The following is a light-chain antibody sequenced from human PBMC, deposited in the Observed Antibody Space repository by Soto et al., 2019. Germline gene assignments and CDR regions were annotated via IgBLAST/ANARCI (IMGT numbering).Light chain of an antibody. CDR2: GAF. V-gene: IGKV3-15*01. J-gene: IGKJ1*01. Sequence: EIVMTQSPATLSVSPGERATLSCRASQSVSSNLAWYQQKPGHAPRLLIYGAFTRATSIPARFSGSGSGTEFTLTISSLQSEDFAVYYCQQYNNWPQTFGQGTKVEIK. CDR1: QSVSSN. CDR3: QQYNNWPQT.